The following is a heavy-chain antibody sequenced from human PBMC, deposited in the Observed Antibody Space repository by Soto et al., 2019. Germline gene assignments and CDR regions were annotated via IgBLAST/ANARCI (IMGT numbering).Heavy chain of an antibody. V-gene: IGHV1-69*13. Sequence: SVKVSCKASGGTFSSYAISWVRQAPGQGLEWMGGIIPIFGTANYAQKFQGRVTITADESTSTAYMELSSLRSEDTAVYYCARGGARQARVTTTTHYYYYGMDVWGQGTTVTVSS. J-gene: IGHJ6*02. CDR3: ARGGARQARVTTTTHYYYYGMDV. CDR1: GGTFSSYA. CDR2: IIPIFGTA. D-gene: IGHD4-17*01.